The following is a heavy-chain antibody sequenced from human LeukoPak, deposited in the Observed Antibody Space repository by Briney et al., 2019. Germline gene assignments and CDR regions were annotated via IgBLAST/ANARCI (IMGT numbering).Heavy chain of an antibody. D-gene: IGHD3-10*01. Sequence: KSSETLSLTCTVSGGSISSYYWSWIRQPPGKGLEWIGYIYYSGSTNYNPSLKSRVTISVDTSKNQFSLKLSSVTAADTAVYYCARVPMMPSRITMVRGGNWFDPWGQGTLVTVSS. CDR3: ARVPMMPSRITMVRGGNWFDP. J-gene: IGHJ5*02. CDR2: IYYSGST. V-gene: IGHV4-59*01. CDR1: GGSISSYY.